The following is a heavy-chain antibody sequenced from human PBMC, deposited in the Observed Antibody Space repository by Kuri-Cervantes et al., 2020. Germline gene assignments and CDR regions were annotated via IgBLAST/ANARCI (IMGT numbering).Heavy chain of an antibody. CDR1: GYTFTGYY. Sequence: ASVKVSCKASGYTFTGYYMRWVRQAPGQGLEWMGWMNPNSGNTGYAQKFQGRVTMTRNTSISTAYMELSTLRSEDTAVYYCAKRGYSYGELDYWGQGTLVTVSS. J-gene: IGHJ4*02. CDR3: AKRGYSYGELDY. CDR2: MNPNSGNT. D-gene: IGHD5-18*01. V-gene: IGHV1-8*02.